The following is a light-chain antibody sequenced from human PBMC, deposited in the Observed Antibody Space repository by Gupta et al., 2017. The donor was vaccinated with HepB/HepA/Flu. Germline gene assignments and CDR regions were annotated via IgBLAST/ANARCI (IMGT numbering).Light chain of an antibody. CDR1: QSVLYSSNNKNY. J-gene: IGKJ1*01. CDR2: WAS. Sequence: DIVMTLSPDSLAVSLGERATINCKSSQSVLYSSNNKNYLAWYQQKPGQPPKLLIYWASTRESGVPDRFSGSGSGTDFTLTISSLQAEDVAVYYCQQDYSTPLTFGQGTKVEIK. CDR3: QQDYSTPLT. V-gene: IGKV4-1*01.